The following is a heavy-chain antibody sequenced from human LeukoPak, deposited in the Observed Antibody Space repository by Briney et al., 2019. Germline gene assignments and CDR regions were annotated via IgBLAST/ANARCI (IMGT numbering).Heavy chain of an antibody. V-gene: IGHV3-30*18. CDR3: AKDSKTYSLDY. CDR1: GFTFNNYG. J-gene: IGHJ4*02. D-gene: IGHD2-21*01. Sequence: GGSLRLSCAASGFTFNNYGMHWVRQAPGKGLEWVAVISYDGSNKYYADSVKGRFTISRDNSKNTLYLQMNSLRAEDTAVYYCAKDSKTYSLDYWGQGTLVTVSS. CDR2: ISYDGSNK.